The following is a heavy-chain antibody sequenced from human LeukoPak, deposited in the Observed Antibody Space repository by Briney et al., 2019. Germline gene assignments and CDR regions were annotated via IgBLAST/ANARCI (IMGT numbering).Heavy chain of an antibody. CDR3: ARSRGIAAAGDLDY. V-gene: IGHV3-30-3*01. CDR2: ISYDGSNK. J-gene: IGHJ4*02. D-gene: IGHD6-13*01. Sequence: GGSLRLSCAASGFTFSSYAMHWVRQAPGKGLEWVAVISYDGSNKYYADSVKGRFTISRDNAKNSLYLQMNSLRAEDTAVYYCARSRGIAAAGDLDYWGQGTLVTVSS. CDR1: GFTFSSYA.